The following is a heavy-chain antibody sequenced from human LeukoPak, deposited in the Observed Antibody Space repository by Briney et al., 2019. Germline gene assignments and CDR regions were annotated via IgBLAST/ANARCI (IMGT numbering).Heavy chain of an antibody. CDR2: ISYDGSTK. Sequence: GGSLRLSCAASGFTFGDYPMHWVRQAPGKGLEWVAGISYDGSTKYYADSVKGRFTMSRDNSKNTLYLQMNSLRAEDTAAYYCARSRYTYGYFDYWGQGTLVTVSS. V-gene: IGHV3-30-3*01. D-gene: IGHD5-18*01. J-gene: IGHJ4*02. CDR1: GFTFGDYP. CDR3: ARSRYTYGYFDY.